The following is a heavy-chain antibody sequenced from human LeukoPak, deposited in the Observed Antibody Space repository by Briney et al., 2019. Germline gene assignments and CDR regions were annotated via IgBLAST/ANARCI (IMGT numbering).Heavy chain of an antibody. D-gene: IGHD2-8*02. CDR2: IKQDESEK. CDR1: GFTFSNAW. V-gene: IGHV3-7*01. CDR3: ARDLYLRLLVPAGDAFDI. J-gene: IGHJ3*02. Sequence: GGSLRLSCAASGFTFSNAWMSWVRQAPGKGLEWVANIKQDESEKYYVDSVKGRFTISRDNAKNSLYLQMNNLRVEDTAVYYCARDLYLRLLVPAGDAFDIWGQGTMVTVSS.